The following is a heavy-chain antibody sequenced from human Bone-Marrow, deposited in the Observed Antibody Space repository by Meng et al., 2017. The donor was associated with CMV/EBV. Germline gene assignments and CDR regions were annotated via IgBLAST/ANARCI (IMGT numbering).Heavy chain of an antibody. J-gene: IGHJ6*01. CDR2: IIPIFGTA. CDR3: ATDTAMVPLDYYYGMAV. CDR1: GGTFSSYA. Sequence: SVKVSCKASGGTFSSYAISWVRQAPGQGLEWMGGIIPIFGTANYAQKFQGRVTITTDESTSTAYMELSSLRSEDTAVYYCATDTAMVPLDYYYGMAVWGQGTTVTGYS. D-gene: IGHD5-18*01. V-gene: IGHV1-69*05.